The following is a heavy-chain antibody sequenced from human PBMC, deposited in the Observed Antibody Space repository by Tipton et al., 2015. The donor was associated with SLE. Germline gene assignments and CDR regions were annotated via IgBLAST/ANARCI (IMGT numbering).Heavy chain of an antibody. J-gene: IGHJ3*02. Sequence: SLRLSCAASGFTFSNYGMTWVRQAPGKGLEWVAVIWYDGTNQYYADSVKGRFTISGDNSKNTLYLQMNSLKAADTAVYYCVKERWGSSTDDALEIWSQGTMVTNSS. CDR1: GFTFSNYG. CDR2: IWYDGTNQ. CDR3: VKERWGSSTDDALEI. V-gene: IGHV3-33*06. D-gene: IGHD3-16*01.